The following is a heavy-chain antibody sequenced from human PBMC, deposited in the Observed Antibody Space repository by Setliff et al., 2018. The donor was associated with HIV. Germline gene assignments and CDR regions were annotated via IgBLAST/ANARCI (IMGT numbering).Heavy chain of an antibody. Sequence: SETLSLTCAVHGGTISDYFWIWIRQTPGKGLEWIGYIYYSGSTNYNPSLKSRVTISVDTSKNQFSLKLSSVTAADTAVYYCARYTFWSGLDYWGQGTLVTVSS. J-gene: IGHJ4*02. CDR2: IYYSGST. V-gene: IGHV4-59*08. D-gene: IGHD3-3*01. CDR3: ARYTFWSGLDY. CDR1: GGTISDYF.